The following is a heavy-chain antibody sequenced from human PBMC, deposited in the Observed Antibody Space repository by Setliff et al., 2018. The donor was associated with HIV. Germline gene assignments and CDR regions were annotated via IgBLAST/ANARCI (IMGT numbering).Heavy chain of an antibody. V-gene: IGHV4-34*01. J-gene: IGHJ4*02. D-gene: IGHD3-22*01. CDR3: ARVIQSSSFPFEC. CDR2: INHSGST. Sequence: SETLSLTCAVYDGSFSDYFWTWIRQRPGKGLEWIGDINHSGSTNYNPSLKSRVTISVDTSKNQFSLKLSSVTAADTAIYYCARVIQSSSFPFECWGQGALVTVSS. CDR1: DGSFSDYF.